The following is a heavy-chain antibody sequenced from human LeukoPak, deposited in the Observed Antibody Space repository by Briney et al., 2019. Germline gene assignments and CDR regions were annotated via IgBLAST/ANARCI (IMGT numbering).Heavy chain of an antibody. CDR2: INTNTGNP. Sequence: ASVTVSCKASGYTFISYVMTWVRQAPGQGLEWMGWINTNTGNPTYAQGFTGRFVFSLDTSVSTAYLQISSLKAEDTAVYYCARSLTPHQLGSYNWFDPWGQGTLVTVSS. V-gene: IGHV7-4-1*02. D-gene: IGHD2-2*01. J-gene: IGHJ5*02. CDR1: GYTFISYV. CDR3: ARSLTPHQLGSYNWFDP.